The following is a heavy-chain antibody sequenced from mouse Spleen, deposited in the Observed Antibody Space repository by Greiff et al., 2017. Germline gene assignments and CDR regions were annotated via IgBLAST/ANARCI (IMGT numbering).Heavy chain of an antibody. Sequence: EVQLQQPGAELVKPGASVKLSCKASGYTFTDYYMNWVKQSHGKSLEWIGDINPNNGGTSYNQKFKGKATLTVDKSSSTAYMELRSLTSEDSAVYYCARHYSKNYYAMDYWGQGTSVTVSS. D-gene: IGHD2-5*01. CDR2: INPNNGGT. J-gene: IGHJ4*01. CDR1: GYTFTDYY. V-gene: IGHV1-26*01. CDR3: ARHYSKNYYAMDY.